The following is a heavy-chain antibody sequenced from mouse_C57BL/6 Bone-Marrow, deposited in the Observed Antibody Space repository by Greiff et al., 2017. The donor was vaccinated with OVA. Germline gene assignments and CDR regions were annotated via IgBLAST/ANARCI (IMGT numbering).Heavy chain of an antibody. CDR1: GYTFTSYW. J-gene: IGHJ1*03. Sequence: VQLQQPGAELVKPGASVKLSCKASGYTFTSYWMHWVKQRPGRGLEWIGRIDPNSGGTKYNEKFKSKATLTVDKPSSTAYMQLSSLTSEDSAVYYCARGTTVVAPGYWYFDVWGTGTTVTVSS. CDR3: ARGTTVVAPGYWYFDV. D-gene: IGHD1-1*01. CDR2: IDPNSGGT. V-gene: IGHV1-72*01.